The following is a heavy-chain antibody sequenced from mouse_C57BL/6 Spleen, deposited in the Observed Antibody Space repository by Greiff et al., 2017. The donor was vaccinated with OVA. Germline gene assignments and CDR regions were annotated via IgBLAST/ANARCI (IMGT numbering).Heavy chain of an antibody. Sequence: QVQLQQSGAELVRPGASVTLSCKASGYTFTDYEMHWVKQTPVHGLEWIGAIDPETGGTAYNQKFKGKAILTADKSSSTAYMELRSLTSEDSAVYYCTRGSNGGYAMDYWGQGTSVTVSS. V-gene: IGHV1-15*01. CDR2: IDPETGGT. D-gene: IGHD2-5*01. CDR3: TRGSNGGYAMDY. CDR1: GYTFTDYE. J-gene: IGHJ4*01.